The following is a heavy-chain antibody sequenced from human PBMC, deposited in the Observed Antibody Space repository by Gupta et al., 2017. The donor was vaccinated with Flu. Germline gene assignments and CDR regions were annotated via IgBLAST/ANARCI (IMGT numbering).Heavy chain of an antibody. CDR2: INPSSGTP. D-gene: IGHD1-26*01. V-gene: IGHV1-46*01. J-gene: IGHJ4*02. CDR3: ARGYSGSSYYFVD. Sequence: VRQAPGQGPEWMGIINPSSGTPNYAQKFQYRVTMTRDTSTSTVYMELRSLKFEDTAVYYCARGYSGSSYYFVDWGQGTPVTVSS.